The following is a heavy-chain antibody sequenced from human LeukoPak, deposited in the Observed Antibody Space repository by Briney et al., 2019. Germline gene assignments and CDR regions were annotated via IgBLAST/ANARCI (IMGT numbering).Heavy chain of an antibody. D-gene: IGHD3-16*02. CDR1: GYTFTSYG. V-gene: IGHV7-4-1*02. J-gene: IGHJ4*02. Sequence: ASVKVSCKASGYTFTSYGISWVRQAPGQGLEWMGWINTNTGNPTYSQGFTGRFVFSLDTSVSTAYLQISSLKAEDTAVYYCASFSSPYDYVWGSYRSGFDYWGQGTLVTVSS. CDR2: INTNTGNP. CDR3: ASFSSPYDYVWGSYRSGFDY.